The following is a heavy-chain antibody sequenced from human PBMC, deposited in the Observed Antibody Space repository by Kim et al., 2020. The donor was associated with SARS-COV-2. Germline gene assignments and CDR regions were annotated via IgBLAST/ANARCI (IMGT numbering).Heavy chain of an antibody. CDR1: GYTFTGYY. V-gene: IGHV1-2*02. CDR2: INPNSGGT. J-gene: IGHJ4*02. CDR3: APTRTGTTVQLDY. Sequence: ASVKVSCKASGYTFTGYYMHWVRQAPGQGLEWMGWINPNSGGTNYAQKFQGRVTMTRDTSISTAYMELSRLRSDDTAVYYCAPTRTGTTVQLDYWGQGTLVTVSS. D-gene: IGHD1-1*01.